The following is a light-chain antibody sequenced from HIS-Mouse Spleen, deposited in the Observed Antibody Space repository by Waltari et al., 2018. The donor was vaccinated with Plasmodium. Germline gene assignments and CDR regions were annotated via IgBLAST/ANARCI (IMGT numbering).Light chain of an antibody. V-gene: IGLV3-1*01. CDR2: QDS. Sequence: SYELTQPPSASVSPGQTASITCSGDKLGDKYACWYQQKPDQSPVLVIYQDSKRPSGIPERFSGSNSGNTATLTISGTQAMDEADYYCQAWDSSTDYVFGTGTKVTVL. CDR1: KLGDKY. J-gene: IGLJ1*01. CDR3: QAWDSSTDYV.